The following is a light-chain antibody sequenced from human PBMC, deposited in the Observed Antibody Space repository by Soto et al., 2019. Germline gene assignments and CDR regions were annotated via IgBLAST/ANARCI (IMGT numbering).Light chain of an antibody. CDR1: QTISSW. Sequence: DIQMTQSPSTLSGSVGDRVIITCRASQTISSWLAWYQQKPGKAPKLLIYKASTLKSGVPSRFSGSGSGTEFTLTISSLQPNDFATYDCQHYNSYSEAFGQGTKVELK. V-gene: IGKV1-5*03. CDR2: KAS. J-gene: IGKJ1*01. CDR3: QHYNSYSEA.